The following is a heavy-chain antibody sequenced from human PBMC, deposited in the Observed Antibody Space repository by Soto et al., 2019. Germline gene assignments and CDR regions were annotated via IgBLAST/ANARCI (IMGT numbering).Heavy chain of an antibody. CDR1: GGSISSGGYY. CDR3: ARNEKTIAAAGTLYNWFDP. V-gene: IGHV4-31*03. Sequence: SETLSLTCTVSGGSISSGGYYWSWIRQHPGKGLEWIGYIYYSGSTYYNPSLKSRVTISVDTSKDQFSLKLSSVTAADTAVYYCARNEKTIAAAGTLYNWFDPWGQGTLVTVSS. CDR2: IYYSGST. D-gene: IGHD6-13*01. J-gene: IGHJ5*02.